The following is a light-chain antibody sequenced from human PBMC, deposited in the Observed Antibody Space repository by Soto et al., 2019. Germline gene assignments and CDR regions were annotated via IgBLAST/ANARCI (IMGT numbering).Light chain of an antibody. V-gene: IGKV1-39*01. J-gene: IGKJ1*01. CDR3: QQSYSIPLT. CDR1: QNISTY. Sequence: DNQIPQSSPYLPASIGDRVTITCRASQNISTYLNWYQQRPGRAPKVLIYGAPRLQSGVPSRFSGSGSGTDFSLAISILQPEDFATYFCQQSYSIPLTFGQGTKVDIK. CDR2: GAP.